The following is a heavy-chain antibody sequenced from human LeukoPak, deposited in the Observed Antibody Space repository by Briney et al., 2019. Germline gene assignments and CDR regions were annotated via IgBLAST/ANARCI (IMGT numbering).Heavy chain of an antibody. Sequence: PSETLSLTCTVSGGSFNSGSYYWNWIRQPPGKGLEWIGYIYYSGSTNYNPSLKSRVTISVDTSKNQFSLKLSSMTAADTAVYYCARAAYSGSYHSDYWGQGTLVAVSS. V-gene: IGHV4-61*01. CDR1: GGSFNSGSYY. J-gene: IGHJ4*02. CDR2: IYYSGST. CDR3: ARAAYSGSYHSDY. D-gene: IGHD1-26*01.